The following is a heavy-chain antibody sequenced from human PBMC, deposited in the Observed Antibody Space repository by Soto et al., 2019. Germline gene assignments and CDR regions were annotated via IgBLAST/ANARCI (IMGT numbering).Heavy chain of an antibody. J-gene: IGHJ4*02. CDR2: INHSGST. V-gene: IGHV4-34*01. CDR3: ARGAPKISGWLIDD. Sequence: SETLSLTCAVYGGSFSGYYWSWIRQPPGKGLEWIGEINHSGSTNYNPSLKSRVTISVDTSKNQFSLKLSSVTAADTAVYYCARGAPKISGWLIDDWGQGTLVTVSS. D-gene: IGHD6-19*01. CDR1: GGSFSGYY.